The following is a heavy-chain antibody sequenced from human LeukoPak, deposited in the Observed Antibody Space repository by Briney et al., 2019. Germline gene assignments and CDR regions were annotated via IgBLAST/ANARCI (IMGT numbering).Heavy chain of an antibody. CDR1: GITVSNNY. CDR3: ASAQGGVILPDYFHH. D-gene: IGHD3-16*02. Sequence: PGGSLRLSCAASGITVSNNYMTWVRQAPEKGLEWVSSISSSGNYIYYADSLKGRFTISRDNAKNSLYLQMNSLRAGDTAVYFCASAQGGVILPDYFHHWGQGTLVTVSS. V-gene: IGHV3-21*01. J-gene: IGHJ1*01. CDR2: ISSSGNYI.